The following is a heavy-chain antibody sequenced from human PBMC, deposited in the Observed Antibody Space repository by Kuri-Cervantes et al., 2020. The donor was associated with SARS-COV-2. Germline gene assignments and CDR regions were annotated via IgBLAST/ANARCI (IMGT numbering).Heavy chain of an antibody. CDR3: ARQGWELFQWSNDFDY. Sequence: GGSLRLSCAASGFTFNRHPMNWVRQAPGKGLEYVSAISSNGGSTYYADSVKGRFTISRDNSKNTLYLQMSSLRAEDTAVYYCARQGWELFQWSNDFDYWGQGTLVTVSS. CDR1: GFTFNRHP. D-gene: IGHD1-26*01. V-gene: IGHV3-64D*08. J-gene: IGHJ4*02. CDR2: ISSNGGST.